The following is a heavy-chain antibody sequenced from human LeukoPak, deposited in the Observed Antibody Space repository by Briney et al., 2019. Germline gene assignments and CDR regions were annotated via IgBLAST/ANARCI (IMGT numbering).Heavy chain of an antibody. V-gene: IGHV3-30*04. CDR1: GFTFISYA. D-gene: IGHD2-2*01. J-gene: IGHJ3*02. CDR2: ISFHGTDS. Sequence: GTSLRLSCAASGFTFISYAIHWVRQAPGKGLEWVEVISFHGTDSFYADSVKGRFTISRDNSKNTLYLQMNSLRAEDTAVYYCARDYQLLLRAFDIWGQGTMVTVSS. CDR3: ARDYQLLLRAFDI.